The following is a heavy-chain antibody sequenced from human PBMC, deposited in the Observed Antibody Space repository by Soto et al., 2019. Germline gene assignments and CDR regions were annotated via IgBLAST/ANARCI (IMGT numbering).Heavy chain of an antibody. J-gene: IGHJ4*02. V-gene: IGHV3-30-3*01. CDR3: ARDPAVGYYQPYYFDY. D-gene: IGHD3-22*01. CDR2: ISYDGSNK. CDR1: GFTFSSYA. Sequence: GGSLRLSCAASGFTFSSYAMHWVRDAPGKGLEWVAVISYDGSNKYYADSVKGRFTISRDNSKNTLYLQMNSLRAEDTAVYYCARDPAVGYYQPYYFDYWGQGTLVTVSS.